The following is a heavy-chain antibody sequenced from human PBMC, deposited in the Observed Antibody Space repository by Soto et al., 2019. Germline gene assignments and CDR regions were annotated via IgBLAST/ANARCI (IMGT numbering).Heavy chain of an antibody. CDR1: GFTFSNYG. V-gene: IGHV3-23*01. D-gene: IGHD1-1*01. Sequence: GGSVGLSCGTSGFTFSNYGMSWGRQAPGKGLEWVSGISGSGGSTYYADSVKGRFAISRDNSKNTLYLQINSLRVEDTAVYYCAKMQSPTAYYNAMDVWGQGTTVTVSS. CDR2: ISGSGGST. J-gene: IGHJ6*02. CDR3: AKMQSPTAYYNAMDV.